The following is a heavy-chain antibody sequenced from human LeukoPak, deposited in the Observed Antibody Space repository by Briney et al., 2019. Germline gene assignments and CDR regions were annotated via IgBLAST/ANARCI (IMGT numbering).Heavy chain of an antibody. J-gene: IGHJ4*03. D-gene: IGHD2-15*01. Sequence: GGSLRLSCAASGFTFSSYWMHCVRQAPGKGLVWVARLSSDGRSTTSADSVKGRFSISRDNAKNTLYLQMNGLRTEDTAVYYCARDQLYCSGGICYFEYWGQGTLVSVSS. CDR3: ARDQLYCSGGICYFEY. CDR1: GFTFSSYW. CDR2: LSSDGRST. V-gene: IGHV3-74*01.